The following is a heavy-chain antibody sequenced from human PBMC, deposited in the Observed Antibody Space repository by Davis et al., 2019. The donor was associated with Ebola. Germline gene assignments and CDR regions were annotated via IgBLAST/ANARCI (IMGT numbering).Heavy chain of an antibody. CDR1: GGSISSSTW. V-gene: IGHV4-4*02. CDR3: ARDNGSGSYFDY. Sequence: MPSETLSLPFAVSGGSISSSTWWSSVRQPPGTWLEWIGEIYHSGSTNYNPSLKSRVTISVDKSKNQFSLKLSSVTAADTAVYYCARDNGSGSYFDYWGQGTLVTVSS. CDR2: IYHSGST. D-gene: IGHD1-26*01. J-gene: IGHJ4*02.